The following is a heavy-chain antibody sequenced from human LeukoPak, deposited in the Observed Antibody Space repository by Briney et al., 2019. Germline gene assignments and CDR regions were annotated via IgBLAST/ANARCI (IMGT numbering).Heavy chain of an antibody. Sequence: GRSLRLSCAASGFTFTNFAIHWVRQAPGKGLEWVAVISSDGTNEYYADSVKGRFTISRDSSKNTLYLQMNSLRAEDTAVYYCAREAGSSWPLDYWGQGTLVTVSS. V-gene: IGHV3-30*04. D-gene: IGHD6-13*01. J-gene: IGHJ4*02. CDR1: GFTFTNFA. CDR2: ISSDGTNE. CDR3: AREAGSSWPLDY.